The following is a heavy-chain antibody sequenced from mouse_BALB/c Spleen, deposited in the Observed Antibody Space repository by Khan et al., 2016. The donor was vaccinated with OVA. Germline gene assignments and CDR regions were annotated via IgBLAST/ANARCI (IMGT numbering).Heavy chain of an antibody. CDR2: INPSTGYT. Sequence: QVQLKQSGAELAKPGASVKMSCKASGYTFINYWILWVKQRPGQGMEWIGYINPSTGYTEYNPNFKDKATLTAAKSYSTAYMQLSSLTSEDSAVYYCARRGLRWDFDYWGQGTTLTVSS. J-gene: IGHJ2*01. D-gene: IGHD1-1*01. CDR3: ARRGLRWDFDY. CDR1: GYTFINYW. V-gene: IGHV1-7*01.